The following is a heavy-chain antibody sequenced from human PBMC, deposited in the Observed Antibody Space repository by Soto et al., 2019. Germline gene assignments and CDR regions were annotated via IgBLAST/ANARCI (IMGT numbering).Heavy chain of an antibody. CDR1: GFNFGGYG. D-gene: IGHD1-26*01. J-gene: IGHJ4*02. V-gene: IGHV3-33*01. CDR2: TRHDGSNT. CDR3: VRDGVGATTYFGYFDY. Sequence: QVQLVESGGGVVQPGRSLRLSCAASGFNFGGYGMHWVRQAPGKGLEWVAITRHDGSNTYYADSVRGRFTISRDNYKNTVYLQMYSLTVEDTAVYYCVRDGVGATTYFGYFDYWGQGTLITVSS.